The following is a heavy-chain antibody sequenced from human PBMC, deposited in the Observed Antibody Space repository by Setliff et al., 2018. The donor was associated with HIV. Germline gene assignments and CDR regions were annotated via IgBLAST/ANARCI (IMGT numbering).Heavy chain of an antibody. CDR3: ARGMGYVGYDWGLPWAPFDS. V-gene: IGHV1-18*01. Sequence: GASVKVSCKASGDIFSFYALSWVRQAPGQRLEWMGWINAGNGNTKYSQKFQGRVTIITDTSTSTAYMELRSLTSDDTAVYFCARGMGYVGYDWGLPWAPFDSWGQGTLVTVS. CDR1: GDIFSFYA. J-gene: IGHJ4*02. CDR2: INAGNGNT. D-gene: IGHD5-12*01.